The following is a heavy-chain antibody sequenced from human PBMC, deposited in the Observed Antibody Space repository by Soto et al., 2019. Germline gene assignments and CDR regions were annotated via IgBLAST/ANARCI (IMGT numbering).Heavy chain of an antibody. D-gene: IGHD3-9*01. J-gene: IGHJ4*02. CDR1: GGSISSSSYY. CDR2: IYYSGST. Sequence: QLQLQESGPGLVKPSETLSLTCTVSGGSISSSSYYWGWIRQPPGKGLEWIGSIYYSGSTYYNPSLKSRVTISVDTSKNQFSLKLSSVTAADTAVYYCARQRSYDILTGYYWPEYYFDYWGQGTLVTVSS. V-gene: IGHV4-39*01. CDR3: ARQRSYDILTGYYWPEYYFDY.